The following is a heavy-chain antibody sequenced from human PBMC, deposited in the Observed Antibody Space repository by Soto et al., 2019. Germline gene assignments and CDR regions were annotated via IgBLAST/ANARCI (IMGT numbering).Heavy chain of an antibody. Sequence: QVQLQESGPGLVKPSQTLSLTCTVSGGSISSGGYYWSWIRQHPGKGLEWIGYIYYSGSTYYNPSLKSRVTISLDTSKNQFSLKLSSVTAAYTSVYYCARGRVSSYCGGDCYYNWCDPWGQGTLVTVPS. V-gene: IGHV4-31*03. CDR2: IYYSGST. CDR1: GGSISSGGYY. J-gene: IGHJ5*02. D-gene: IGHD2-21*02. CDR3: ARGRVSSYCGGDCYYNWCDP.